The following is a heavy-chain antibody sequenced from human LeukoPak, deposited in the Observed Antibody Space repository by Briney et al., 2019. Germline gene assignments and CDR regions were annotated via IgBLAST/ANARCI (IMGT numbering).Heavy chain of an antibody. Sequence: SETLTLTCAVYDGSFSGFYWSWVRQPPGKGLEWFGEINHSAVTNYNPSLESRVTISVDTSKNQFSLKVHSVTAADTGVYYCARGYCSSIHCFVVGYHYYYMDVWDKGATVIVSS. J-gene: IGHJ6*03. CDR2: INHSAVT. V-gene: IGHV4-34*01. CDR3: ARGYCSSIHCFVVGYHYYYMDV. CDR1: DGSFSGFY. D-gene: IGHD2-2*01.